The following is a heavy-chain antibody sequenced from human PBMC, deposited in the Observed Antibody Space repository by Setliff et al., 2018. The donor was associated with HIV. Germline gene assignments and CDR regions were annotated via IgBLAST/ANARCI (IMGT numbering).Heavy chain of an antibody. CDR2: IYESGST. CDR1: GGSISTSSYY. V-gene: IGHV4-39*01. CDR3: ASLDGSESPYIYYYYMDV. J-gene: IGHJ6*03. D-gene: IGHD3-10*01. Sequence: SETLSLTCTVSGGSISTSSYYWGWIRQPPGKGLEWIGSIYESGSTYYNPSLKSRAAISVDTSKNQISLKLSSVTAADTAVYYCASLDGSESPYIYYYYMDVWGEGTAVTVSS.